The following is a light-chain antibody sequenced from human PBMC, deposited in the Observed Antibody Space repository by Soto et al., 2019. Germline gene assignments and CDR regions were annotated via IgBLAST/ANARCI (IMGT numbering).Light chain of an antibody. Sequence: MTQSPPPLSVSPGARATLYCRDSQSVSSNLAWYQQKPGQAPWHLIYGASTRATGIPARFSGSCSGKEFTLTISSRQWEDFAVYLCQQYNNWITFGGATKVHI. J-gene: IGKJ4*01. CDR2: GAS. CDR3: QQYNNWIT. CDR1: QSVSSN. V-gene: IGKV3-15*01.